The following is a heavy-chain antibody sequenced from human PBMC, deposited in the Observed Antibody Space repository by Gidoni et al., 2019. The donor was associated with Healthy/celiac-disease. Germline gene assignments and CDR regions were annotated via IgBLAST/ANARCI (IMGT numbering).Heavy chain of an antibody. V-gene: IGHV1-24*01. D-gene: IGHD3-9*01. J-gene: IGHJ4*02. Sequence: QVQLVQSGAEVKKPGASVKVSCKVSGYTLTELSMHWVRQAPGKGLEWMGGFDPEDGETIYAQKFQGRVTMTEDTSTDTAYMELSSLRSEDTAVYYCATVFLVLRYFDWSLGYWGQGTLVTVSS. CDR1: GYTLTELS. CDR3: ATVFLVLRYFDWSLGY. CDR2: FDPEDGET.